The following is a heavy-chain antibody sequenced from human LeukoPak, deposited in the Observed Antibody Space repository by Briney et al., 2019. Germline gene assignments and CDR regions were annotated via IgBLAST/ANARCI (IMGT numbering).Heavy chain of an antibody. V-gene: IGHV1-69*13. J-gene: IGHJ3*02. Sequence: SVKVSFTASGGTFISYAISWVRQAPGQGLEWMGGIIPIFGTANYAQKFQGRVTITADESTSTAYMELSSLRSEDTAVYYCATTARGDCSSTSCYGLGYAFDIWGQGTMVTVSS. CDR2: IIPIFGTA. CDR3: ATTARGDCSSTSCYGLGYAFDI. D-gene: IGHD2-2*01. CDR1: GGTFISYA.